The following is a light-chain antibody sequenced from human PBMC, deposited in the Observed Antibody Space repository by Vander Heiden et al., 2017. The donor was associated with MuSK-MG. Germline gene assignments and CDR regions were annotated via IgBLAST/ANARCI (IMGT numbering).Light chain of an antibody. Sequence: DIQMTQSPSSLSASVGDRVTITCQASQDIRNYLNWYQQKPGKAPKLLIYDASNLETGVSPRFSGSGSGTDFTFTISSLQPEDIATYYCQQYDNLPPRTFGGGTKVEIK. CDR3: QQYDNLPPRT. V-gene: IGKV1-33*01. J-gene: IGKJ4*01. CDR1: QDIRNY. CDR2: DAS.